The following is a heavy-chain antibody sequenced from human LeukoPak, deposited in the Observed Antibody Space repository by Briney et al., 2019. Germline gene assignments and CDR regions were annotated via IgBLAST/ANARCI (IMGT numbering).Heavy chain of an antibody. Sequence: PGGSLRLSCAASGFTLSRYSMNWVRQAPGKGLEWVSAISVSGGSTYYADSVKARFTISRDNSKNTLYLQMNSLRAEDTAVYYCAKDFRGGSYLDYWGQGTLVTVSS. CDR3: AKDFRGGSYLDY. CDR2: ISVSGGST. V-gene: IGHV3-23*01. CDR1: GFTLSRYS. D-gene: IGHD3-16*02. J-gene: IGHJ4*02.